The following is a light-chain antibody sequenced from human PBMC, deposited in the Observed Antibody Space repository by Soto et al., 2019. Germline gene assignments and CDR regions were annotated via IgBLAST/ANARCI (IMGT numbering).Light chain of an antibody. J-gene: IGLJ2*01. Sequence: QSVLTQPPSVSGAPGQRVTISCTGSSSNIGAGYDVHWYQQLPGTAPKLLIYGNSNRPSGVPDRFSGSKSGPSASLAITGLQAEDEADYYCQSYASSLSGYVVFGGGTKLTVL. V-gene: IGLV1-40*01. CDR2: GNS. CDR3: QSYASSLSGYVV. CDR1: SSNIGAGYD.